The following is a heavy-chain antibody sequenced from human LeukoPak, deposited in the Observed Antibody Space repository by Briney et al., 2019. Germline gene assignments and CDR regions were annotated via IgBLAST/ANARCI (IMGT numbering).Heavy chain of an antibody. CDR2: IVVGSGNT. CDR3: AASPGDGYFDY. D-gene: IGHD3-16*01. CDR1: GFTFTSSA. Sequence: APAKVSCKASGFTFTSSAMQWVRQARGQRLEWIGWIVVGSGNTNYTQKFQERVTITRDMSTSTAYMELSSLRSEDTAVYYCAASPGDGYFDYWGQGTLVTVSS. V-gene: IGHV1-58*02. J-gene: IGHJ4*02.